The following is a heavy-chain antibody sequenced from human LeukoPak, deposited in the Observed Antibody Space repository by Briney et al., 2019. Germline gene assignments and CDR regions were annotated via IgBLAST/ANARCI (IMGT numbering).Heavy chain of an antibody. CDR2: IYGGNST. CDR3: AKGGYSGHEFDF. J-gene: IGHJ5*01. D-gene: IGHD5-12*01. Sequence: GGSLRLSCAASGFIVSDNYMSWARQAPGKGLEWLAVIYGGNSTYYAASVKGRFTISRDTSKNTLYLQMNSLTVEDTAVYYCAKGGYSGHEFDFWGQGALVTVSS. V-gene: IGHV3-66*01. CDR1: GFIVSDNY.